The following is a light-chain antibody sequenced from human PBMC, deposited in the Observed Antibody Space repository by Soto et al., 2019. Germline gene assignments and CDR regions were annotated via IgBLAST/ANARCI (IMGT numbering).Light chain of an antibody. CDR3: SSSIRGCDFVV. Sequence: QSALTQPASVSGSPGQSITISCTGTSSDIGGNNYVSWYQQHPGKAPKLMIYDVSYRPSGVSNRFSGSKSGNTASLTISGLQADDDAAFYCSSSIRGCDFVVFGGGTKLTVL. V-gene: IGLV2-14*03. CDR2: DVS. CDR1: SSDIGGNNY. J-gene: IGLJ2*01.